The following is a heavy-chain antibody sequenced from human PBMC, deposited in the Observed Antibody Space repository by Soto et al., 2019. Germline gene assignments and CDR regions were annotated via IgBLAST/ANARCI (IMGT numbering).Heavy chain of an antibody. CDR1: GASISRGDYY. J-gene: IGHJ4*02. CDR3: ARGGVYDFWSGLFD. D-gene: IGHD3-3*01. CDR2: TYNNGRP. V-gene: IGHV4-30-4*01. Sequence: SETLSLTCTVSGASISRGDYYWNWIRQSPGKGLEWIGNTYNNGRPNYNPSLKSRVTISGDSSKYQFSLKLRSLRAADTAVYYCARGGVYDFWSGLFDWGQGTLVTVSS.